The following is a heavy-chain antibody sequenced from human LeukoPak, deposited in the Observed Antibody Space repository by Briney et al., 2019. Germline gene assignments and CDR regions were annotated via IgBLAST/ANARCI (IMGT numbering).Heavy chain of an antibody. J-gene: IGHJ4*02. CDR3: ARDLYGSGPNHFDY. Sequence: ASVKVSCKAAGYTFTSYGISWVRQAPGQGLEWMGWISAYNGNTSYTQKLQGRVTMTTDTSTSTAYMELRSLRSDDTAVYYCARDLYGSGPNHFDYWGQGTLVTVSS. V-gene: IGHV1-18*01. CDR2: ISAYNGNT. CDR1: GYTFTSYG. D-gene: IGHD3-10*01.